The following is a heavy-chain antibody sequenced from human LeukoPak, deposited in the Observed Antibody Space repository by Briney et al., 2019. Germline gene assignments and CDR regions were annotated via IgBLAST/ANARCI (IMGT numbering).Heavy chain of an antibody. V-gene: IGHV3-7*01. J-gene: IGHJ4*02. CDR2: IKQDGSEK. Sequence: GGSLRLSCAASGFTFSSYWMSWVRQAPGKGLEWVANIKQDGSEKYYVDSVKGRFTISRDNAKNSLYLQMNSLRAEDTAVYYCARDNRLVVPAAMAIYYFDYWGQGTLVTVSS. CDR1: GFTFSSYW. CDR3: ARDNRLVVPAAMAIYYFDY. D-gene: IGHD2-2*01.